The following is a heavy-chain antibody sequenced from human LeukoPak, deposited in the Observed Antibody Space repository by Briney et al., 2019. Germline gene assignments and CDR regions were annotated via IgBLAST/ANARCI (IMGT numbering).Heavy chain of an antibody. CDR2: ISWNSGSI. J-gene: IGHJ4*02. Sequence: GGSLRLSCAASGFTFDDYAMHWVRQAPGKGLEWVSGISWNSGSIGYADSVKGRFTISRDNAKNPLYLQMNSLRAEDTALYYCAKGLGAAIKYYFDYWGQGTLVTVSS. CDR1: GFTFDDYA. CDR3: AKGLGAAIKYYFDY. D-gene: IGHD1-26*01. V-gene: IGHV3-9*01.